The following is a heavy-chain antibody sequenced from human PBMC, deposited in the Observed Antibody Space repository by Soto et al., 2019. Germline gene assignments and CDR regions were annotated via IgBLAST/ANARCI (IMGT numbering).Heavy chain of an antibody. CDR2: INPNSGGK. CDR1: GYTFTGYY. J-gene: IGHJ4*02. CDR3: ARGIGYSSGWSS. V-gene: IGHV1-2*04. Sequence: GASVKVSCKASGYTFTGYYMHWVRQAPGQGLEWMGWINPNSGGKTYAQKFQGWVTMTRDTSISTAYMELSRLRSDDTAVYYCARGIGYSSGWSSWGQGTLVTVSS. D-gene: IGHD6-19*01.